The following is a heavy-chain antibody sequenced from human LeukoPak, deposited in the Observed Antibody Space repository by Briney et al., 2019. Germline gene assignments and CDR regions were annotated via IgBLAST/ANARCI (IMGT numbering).Heavy chain of an antibody. CDR2: MNPNSGNT. J-gene: IGHJ5*02. D-gene: IGHD3-10*01. V-gene: IGHV1-8*01. CDR1: GYIFTNYD. Sequence: GASVKVSCKASGYIFTNYDINWVRQATGQGLEWMGWMNPNSGNTGYAQKFQGRVAMTRNTSISTAYMELSSLRSEDTAVCYCARGGTAKSYDSGSYYIGWFDPWGQGTLVTVSS. CDR3: ARGGTAKSYDSGSYYIGWFDP.